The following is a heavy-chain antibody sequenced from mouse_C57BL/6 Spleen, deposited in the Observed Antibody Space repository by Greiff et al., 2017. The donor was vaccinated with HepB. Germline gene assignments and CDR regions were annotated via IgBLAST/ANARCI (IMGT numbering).Heavy chain of an antibody. J-gene: IGHJ2*01. CDR3: ARSKKIVATYLYY. CDR1: GYTFTSYW. CDR2: TNPTNGRT. D-gene: IGHD1-1*01. Sequence: QVQLLQPGADLVKAGASVKMSCKASGYTFTSYWMHWVKQRLGQGLEWFAETNPTNGRTYYNEKFKSKATLTVDKSSSTAYMLLSGPTFEDSAVYYWARSKKIVATYLYYWGHGTTLTVSS. V-gene: IGHV1S81*02.